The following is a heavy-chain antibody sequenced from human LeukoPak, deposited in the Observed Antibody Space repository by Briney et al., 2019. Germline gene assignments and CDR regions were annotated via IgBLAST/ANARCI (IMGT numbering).Heavy chain of an antibody. CDR3: ARHGGSYSSSPDFDY. J-gene: IGHJ4*02. V-gene: IGHV4-30-2*03. D-gene: IGHD6-6*01. CDR2: IHHSGST. Sequence: PSETLSLTCAVSGASISSGGYSWTWIRQPPGKGLEWIGYIHHSGSTYYNPSLKSRVTISVDTSKNQFSLKLSSVTAADTAVYYCARHGGSYSSSPDFDYWGQGTLVTVSS. CDR1: GASISSGGYS.